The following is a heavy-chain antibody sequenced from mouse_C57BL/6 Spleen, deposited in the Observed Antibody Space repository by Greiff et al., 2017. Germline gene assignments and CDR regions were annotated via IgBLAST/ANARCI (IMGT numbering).Heavy chain of an antibody. V-gene: IGHV14-4*01. J-gene: IGHJ2*01. D-gene: IGHD2-4*01. CDR3: TTRDDYYDDY. CDR2: IDPENGDT. CDR1: GFNIKDDY. Sequence: EVQLPESGAELVRPGASVKLSCTASGFNIKDDYMHWVKQRPEQGLEWIGWIDPENGDTEYASKFQGEATITADKSSNTAYLQLSSLTSEDTAVYYCTTRDDYYDDYWGQGTTLTVSS.